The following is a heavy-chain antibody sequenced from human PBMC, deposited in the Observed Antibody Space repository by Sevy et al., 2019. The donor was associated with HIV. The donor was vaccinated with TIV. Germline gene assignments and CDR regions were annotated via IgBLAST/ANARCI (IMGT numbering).Heavy chain of an antibody. CDR2: ISFDGSYK. J-gene: IGHJ4*02. V-gene: IGHV3-30-3*02. CDR1: GFSFSTHA. D-gene: IGHD3-22*01. CDR3: AKEFAYESSGYVPATNY. Sequence: GGSLRLSCVASGFSFSTHAIHWVRQAPGKGLEWVAVISFDGSYKYYADSVKGRFTISGDNSKNTLYLQMSSLRAEDTARYYCAKEFAYESSGYVPATNYWGQGTLVTVSS.